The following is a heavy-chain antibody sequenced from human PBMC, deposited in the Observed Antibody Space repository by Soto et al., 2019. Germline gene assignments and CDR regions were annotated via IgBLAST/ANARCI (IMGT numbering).Heavy chain of an antibody. D-gene: IGHD4-4*01. J-gene: IGHJ4*02. Sequence: QVQLIQSGPEVKKPGASVKMSCKTSGYTFTNYGISWVRQAPGQGLEWMGWISTAHSDIGYPQKFQGRVTMTRDPSTNTAFMELRSLTSDDTAIYYCTRDLAYIREYWGQGTQVTVSS. CDR1: GYTFTNYG. V-gene: IGHV1-18*01. CDR3: TRDLAYIREY. CDR2: ISTAHSDI.